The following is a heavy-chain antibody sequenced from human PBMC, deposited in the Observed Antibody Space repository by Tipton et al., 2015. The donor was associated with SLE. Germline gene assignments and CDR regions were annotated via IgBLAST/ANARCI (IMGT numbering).Heavy chain of an antibody. CDR3: ATWPRRLSSPLYY. Sequence: QLVQSGGGLVQPGGSLRLSCAVSEFTVSSNYITWVRQAPGKGLEWVSVIYSGGSTYYADSVRGRFTISRGNSKNTVYLQMNSLRPEDTAVYYCATWPRRLSSPLYYWGQRTLVTVSS. CDR2: IYSGGST. V-gene: IGHV3-53*04. CDR1: EFTVSSNY. J-gene: IGHJ4*02. D-gene: IGHD3-16*02.